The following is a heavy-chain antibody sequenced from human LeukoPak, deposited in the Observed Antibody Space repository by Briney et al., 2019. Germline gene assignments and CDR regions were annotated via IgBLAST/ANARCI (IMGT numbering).Heavy chain of an antibody. CDR3: ARDLENTAMGPFDY. Sequence: ASVKVSCKASGYTFTGYYMHWVRQAPGQGLEWMGWINPNSGGTTYAQKFQGRVTMTRDTSISTAYMELSRLRSDDTAVYYCARDLENTAMGPFDYWGQGTLVTVSS. J-gene: IGHJ4*02. CDR2: INPNSGGT. V-gene: IGHV1-2*02. CDR1: GYTFTGYY. D-gene: IGHD5-18*01.